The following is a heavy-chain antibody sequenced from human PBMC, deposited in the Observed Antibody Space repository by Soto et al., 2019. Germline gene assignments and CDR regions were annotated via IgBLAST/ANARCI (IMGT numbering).Heavy chain of an antibody. CDR3: ARGNYDFWSGYYRPGAEYFQH. J-gene: IGHJ1*01. CDR2: ISSSGSTI. D-gene: IGHD3-3*01. CDR1: GFTFSDYY. Sequence: PGGSLRLSCAASGFTFSDYYMSWIRQAPGKGLEWVSYISSSGSTIYYADSVKGRFTISRDNAKNSLYLQMNSLRAEDTAVYYCARGNYDFWSGYYRPGAEYFQHWGQGTLVTVSS. V-gene: IGHV3-11*01.